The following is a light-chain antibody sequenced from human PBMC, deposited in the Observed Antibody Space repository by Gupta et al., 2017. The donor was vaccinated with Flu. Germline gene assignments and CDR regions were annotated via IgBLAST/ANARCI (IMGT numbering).Light chain of an antibody. CDR2: NAS. CDR1: QNIDSS. V-gene: IGKV1-5*03. Sequence: PSTPPASEGDRVTITCRAIQNIDSSLARHQTEPGRGPNSLIYNASSTEIPVPSRFSGCGSGTALSLSILRLQPAAFAHYYCHQEPTSPWTFGQGTKVEIK. CDR3: HQEPTSPWT. J-gene: IGKJ1*01.